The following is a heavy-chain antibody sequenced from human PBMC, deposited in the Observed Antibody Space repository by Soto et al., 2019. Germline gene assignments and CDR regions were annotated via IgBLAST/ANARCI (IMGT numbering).Heavy chain of an antibody. D-gene: IGHD1-1*01. J-gene: IGHJ4*02. CDR2: ISDNGGNT. CDR1: GCTFSTVA. V-gene: IGHV3-23*01. Sequence: PGGSLRRSCVASGCTFSTVAMTWVRQAPGKGLEWVSSISDNGGNTDYADSVRGRFTLSRDNSKNTLYLQMNHLKAEDTAVYYCAKLYWNPRYFDYWGPGARVTVSS. CDR3: AKLYWNPRYFDY.